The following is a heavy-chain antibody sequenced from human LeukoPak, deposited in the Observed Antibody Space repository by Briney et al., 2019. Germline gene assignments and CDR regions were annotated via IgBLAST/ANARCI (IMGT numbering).Heavy chain of an antibody. CDR2: INRSGST. Sequence: PSETLSLTCTVSGGSISSYYWSWIRQPPGKGLEWIGEINRSGSTNYNPSLKSRVTISVDTSKNQFSLKLSSVTAADTAVYYCARGHQSNYYGSGRLDYWGQGTLVTVSS. CDR1: GGSISSYY. D-gene: IGHD3-10*01. CDR3: ARGHQSNYYGSGRLDY. J-gene: IGHJ4*02. V-gene: IGHV4-34*01.